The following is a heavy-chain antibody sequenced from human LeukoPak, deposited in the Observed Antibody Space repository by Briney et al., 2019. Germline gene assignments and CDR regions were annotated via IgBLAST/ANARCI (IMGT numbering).Heavy chain of an antibody. CDR1: GFTFDDYA. Sequence: GGSLRLSCAASGFTFDDYAMHWVRQAPGKGMEWVSGISWNSGSIGYADSVKGRFTISRDNAKNSLYLQMNSLRAEDTALYYCAKAYYGDYGWFDPWGQGTLVTVSS. CDR2: ISWNSGSI. J-gene: IGHJ5*02. D-gene: IGHD4-17*01. V-gene: IGHV3-9*01. CDR3: AKAYYGDYGWFDP.